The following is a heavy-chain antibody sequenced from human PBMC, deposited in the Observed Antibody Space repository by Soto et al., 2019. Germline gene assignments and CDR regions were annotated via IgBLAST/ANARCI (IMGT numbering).Heavy chain of an antibody. Sequence: GGSLRISCAASGFTFSSYWMHWVRQAPGKGLVWVSRINSDGSSTSYADSVKGRFTISRDNAKNTLYLQMNSLRAEDTAVYYCARSSSQQLVTYWGQGTLVTVSS. CDR2: INSDGSST. V-gene: IGHV3-74*01. CDR3: ARSSSQQLVTY. D-gene: IGHD6-13*01. J-gene: IGHJ4*02. CDR1: GFTFSSYW.